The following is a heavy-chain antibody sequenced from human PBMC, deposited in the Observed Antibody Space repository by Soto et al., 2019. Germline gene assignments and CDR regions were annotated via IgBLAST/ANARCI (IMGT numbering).Heavy chain of an antibody. CDR2: IISMFGTP. D-gene: IGHD5-12*01. CDR1: GATFSISV. CDR3: ARDLGGGYEPGDY. V-gene: IGHV1-69*12. Sequence: QVQLVQSGAELKKPGSSVKVSCRASGATFSISVFNWVRQAPGQGLEWMGGIISMFGTPNYSQKFQGRVTITADESTSTGYMELNNLRSDDPAIYYCARDLGGGYEPGDYWGQGNQVTVSS. J-gene: IGHJ4*02.